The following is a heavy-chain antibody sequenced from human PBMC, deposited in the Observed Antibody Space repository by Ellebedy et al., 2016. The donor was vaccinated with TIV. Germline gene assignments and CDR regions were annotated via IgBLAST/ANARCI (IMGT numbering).Heavy chain of an antibody. J-gene: IGHJ4*02. V-gene: IGHV1-18*01. Sequence: PGGSLRLSCKASGYTFSSYGISWVRQAPGQGLEWVGWISAYTGETDYAQNVQGRVTMTTEKSTSTAYMELRSLRFDDTAVYYCARDMVQGMVARYLWFDYWGQGTQVTVSS. CDR1: GYTFSSYG. D-gene: IGHD3-10*01. CDR3: ARDMVQGMVARYLWFDY. CDR2: ISAYTGET.